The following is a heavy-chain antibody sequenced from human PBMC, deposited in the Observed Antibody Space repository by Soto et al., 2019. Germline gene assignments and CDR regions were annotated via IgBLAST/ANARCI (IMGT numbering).Heavy chain of an antibody. CDR3: AGVRGWLDP. CDR2: IDHSGYT. D-gene: IGHD3-3*01. Sequence: SETLSLTCAVYGGSFSGYYWNWIRQPPGKGLEWIGEIDHSGYTNYNPSLKSRVTISVDTSKNQFSLRLTSVTAADTAVYYCAGVRGWLDPWGQGTLVTVSS. CDR1: GGSFSGYY. V-gene: IGHV4-34*01. J-gene: IGHJ5*02.